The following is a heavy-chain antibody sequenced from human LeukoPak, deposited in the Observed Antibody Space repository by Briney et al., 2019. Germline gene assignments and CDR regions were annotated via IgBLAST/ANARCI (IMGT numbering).Heavy chain of an antibody. CDR3: AKIRDRSSSWYFDY. J-gene: IGHJ4*02. D-gene: IGHD6-13*01. Sequence: GGSLRLSCVASGFTFSSYWMHWVRQVPGKGLFWVSRVKSDGTSTSYADSVKGRFTMSRDNAKNTLYLQMNSLRAEDTAVYYCAKIRDRSSSWYFDYWGQGTLVTVSS. CDR1: GFTFSSYW. CDR2: VKSDGTST. V-gene: IGHV3-74*01.